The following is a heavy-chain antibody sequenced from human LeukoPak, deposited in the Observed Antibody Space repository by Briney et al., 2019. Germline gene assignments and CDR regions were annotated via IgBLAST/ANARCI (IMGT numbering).Heavy chain of an antibody. CDR3: ARVFGYGPNFDY. CDR1: GFTFSSYA. J-gene: IGHJ4*02. V-gene: IGHV3-64*01. D-gene: IGHD5-18*01. Sequence: GGSLRLSCAASGFTFSSYAMHRVRQAPGKGLEYASAISSNGGSTYYANSVKGRFTISRDNSKNTLYLQMGSLRAEDMAVYYCARVFGYGPNFDYWGQGTLVTVSS. CDR2: ISSNGGST.